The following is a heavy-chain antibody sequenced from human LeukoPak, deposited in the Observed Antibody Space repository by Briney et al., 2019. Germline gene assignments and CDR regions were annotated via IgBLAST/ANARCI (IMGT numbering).Heavy chain of an antibody. CDR1: GFTFSSYS. CDR2: ISGSSSTI. CDR3: ATPFDY. J-gene: IGHJ4*02. V-gene: IGHV3-48*01. Sequence: GGSLRLSCAASGFTFSSYSMNWVRQAPGKGLEWVSYISGSSSTIYYADSVKGRFTISRDNAKNSLYLQMNSLRAEDTAVYYCATPFDYWGQGALVTVSS.